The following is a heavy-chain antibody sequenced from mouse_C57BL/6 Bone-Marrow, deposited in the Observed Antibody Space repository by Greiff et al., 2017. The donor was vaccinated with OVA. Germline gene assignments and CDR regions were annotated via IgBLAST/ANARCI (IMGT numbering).Heavy chain of an antibody. CDR2: IAPSDSYT. V-gene: IGHV1-50*01. Sequence: QVQLQQPGAELVKPGASVKLSCKASGYTFTSYWMQWVKQRPGQGLEWIGEIAPSDSYTNYNQKFKGKATLTVDTSSITAYMQLSSLTSEDSAVYYCAILLWYFDVGGTGTTVTVSS. J-gene: IGHJ1*03. CDR3: AILLWYFDV. CDR1: GYTFTSYW. D-gene: IGHD1-1*01.